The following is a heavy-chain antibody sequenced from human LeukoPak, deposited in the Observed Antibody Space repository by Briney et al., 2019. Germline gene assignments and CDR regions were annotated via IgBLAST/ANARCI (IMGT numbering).Heavy chain of an antibody. Sequence: GGSLRLSCAASGFTFRSYAMSWVRQAPGKGLEWVSAISGSGGSAYYADSVKGRFTISRDNSKNTLYLQMNSLRAEDTAVYYCGRDLKGYTSSGGVDYWGQGTLVIVSS. CDR2: ISGSGGSA. CDR3: GRDLKGYTSSGGVDY. J-gene: IGHJ4*02. CDR1: GFTFRSYA. V-gene: IGHV3-23*01. D-gene: IGHD6-13*01.